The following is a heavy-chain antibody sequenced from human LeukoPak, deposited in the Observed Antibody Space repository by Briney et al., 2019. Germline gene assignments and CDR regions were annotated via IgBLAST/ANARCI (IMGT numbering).Heavy chain of an antibody. CDR2: IWYDGSNK. Sequence: PGGSLRLSCAASGFTFSSYGMHWVRQAPGKGLEWVAVIWYDGSNKYYADSVKGRFTISRDNSKNTLYLQMNSLRAEDTAVYYCARGYEPRGNFWSKKLGYYGMDVWGQGTTVTVSS. CDR3: ARGYEPRGNFWSKKLGYYGMDV. D-gene: IGHD3-3*01. J-gene: IGHJ6*02. V-gene: IGHV3-33*08. CDR1: GFTFSSYG.